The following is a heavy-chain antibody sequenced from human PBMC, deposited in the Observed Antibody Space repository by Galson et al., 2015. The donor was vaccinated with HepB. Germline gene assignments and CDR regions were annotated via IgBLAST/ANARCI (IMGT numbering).Heavy chain of an antibody. J-gene: IGHJ4*02. CDR2: ITPTGDPK. D-gene: IGHD2-15*01. CDR1: GFSFSSYS. CDR3: AGRGVVNPYSLVD. V-gene: IGHV3-48*01. Sequence: SLRLSCAAYGFSFSSYSMTWVRQAPGKGLEWLSYITPTGDPKMYADSVKGRFTISRDNDKNSLYLQMNNLRAEDTAVYYCAGRGVVNPYSLVDWGQGTLVSFSS.